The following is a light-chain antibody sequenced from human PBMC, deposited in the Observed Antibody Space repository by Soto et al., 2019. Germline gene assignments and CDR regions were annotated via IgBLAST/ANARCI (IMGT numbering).Light chain of an antibody. J-gene: IGKJ1*01. CDR1: QSVNSA. CDR2: DAS. V-gene: IGKV3-11*01. CDR3: HQRQSWPRT. Sequence: EIVMTQSPATLSVSPGERTSLFCRASQSVNSALAWYQQKPGQAPRLLIYDASNRATGIPARFSGSGSGTDFTLTISDVEPEDFAVYYCHQRQSWPRTFGQGTKVDIK.